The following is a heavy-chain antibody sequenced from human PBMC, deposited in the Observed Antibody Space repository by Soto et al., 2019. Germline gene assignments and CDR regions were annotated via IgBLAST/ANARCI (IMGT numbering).Heavy chain of an antibody. CDR1: GFTFSSYD. J-gene: IGHJ4*02. Sequence: GGSLRLSCAASGFTFSSYDMHWVRQATGKGLEWVSAIGTAGDTYYPGSVKGRFTISRENAKNSLYLQMNSLRAGDTAVYYCVRHWLATREFDYWGQGTLVTVSS. CDR3: VRHWLATREFDY. CDR2: IGTAGDT. V-gene: IGHV3-13*01. D-gene: IGHD1-26*01.